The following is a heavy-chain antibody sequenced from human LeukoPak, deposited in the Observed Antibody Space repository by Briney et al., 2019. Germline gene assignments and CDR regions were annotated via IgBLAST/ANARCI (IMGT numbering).Heavy chain of an antibody. D-gene: IGHD3-3*01. CDR3: ASVVPRSVLRFLGWLSFDC. V-gene: IGHV1-69*13. Sequence: SVKVSCKASGGTFSSYAISWVRQAPGQGLEGMGGIIPIFCTAKYPEKFEGIVTISADESPSTAYMELSSLRSEDTAVYYCASVVPRSVLRFLGWLSFDCWGQGTLVTVSS. CDR1: GGTFSSYA. CDR2: IIPIFCTA. J-gene: IGHJ4*02.